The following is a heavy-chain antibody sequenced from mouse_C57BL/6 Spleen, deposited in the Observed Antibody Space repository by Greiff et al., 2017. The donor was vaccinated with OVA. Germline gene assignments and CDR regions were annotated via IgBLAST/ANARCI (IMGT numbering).Heavy chain of an antibody. V-gene: IGHV1-76*01. CDR3: ARSDYYSTYYYAMDY. CDR1: GYTFTDYY. D-gene: IGHD2-5*01. CDR2: IYPGSGNT. Sequence: QVQLKQSGAELVRPGASVKLSCKASGYTFTDYYINWVKQRPGQGLEWIARIYPGSGNTYYNEKFKGKATLTAEKSSSTAYMQLSSLTSEDSAVYFGARSDYYSTYYYAMDYWGQGTSVTVSS. J-gene: IGHJ4*01.